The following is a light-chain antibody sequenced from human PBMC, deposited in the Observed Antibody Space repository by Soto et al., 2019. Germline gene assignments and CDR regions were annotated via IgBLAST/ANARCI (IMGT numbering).Light chain of an antibody. CDR1: QSVSSN. CDR3: QQYGSSRGLT. Sequence: EIVMPQSPDTLSVSPGERATLSCRASQSVSSNLAWYQQKPGQAPRLLIYGAYTRAAGVPARFSGSGSGTEFTLTISRLEPEDFAVYYCQQYGSSRGLTFGGGTNVDIK. J-gene: IGKJ4*01. V-gene: IGKV3-15*01. CDR2: GAY.